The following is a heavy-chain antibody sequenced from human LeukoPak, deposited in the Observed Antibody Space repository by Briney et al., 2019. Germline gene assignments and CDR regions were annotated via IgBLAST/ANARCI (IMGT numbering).Heavy chain of an antibody. V-gene: IGHV3-48*03. J-gene: IGHJ6*04. CDR2: ISSSGSTI. D-gene: IGHD3-10*02. Sequence: GGSLRLSCAASGLTFSSYEMNWVRQAPGKGLEWVSYISSSGSTIYYADSVKGRFTISRDNAKNSLYLQTNSLRAEDTAVYYCAELGITMIGGVWGKGTTVTISS. CDR1: GLTFSSYE. CDR3: AELGITMIGGV.